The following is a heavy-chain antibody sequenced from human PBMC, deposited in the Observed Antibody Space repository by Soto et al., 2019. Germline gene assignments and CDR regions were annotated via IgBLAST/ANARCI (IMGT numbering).Heavy chain of an antibody. CDR1: GGSISSGDYC. J-gene: IGHJ6*02. D-gene: IGHD3-3*01. V-gene: IGHV4-30-4*01. CDR3: ARDSDFWSGYYTGSDQRHYGMDV. Sequence: SETLSLTCTVSGGSISSGDYCWSWIRQPPGKGLEWIGYIYYSGSTYYNPSLKSRVTISVDTSKNQFSLKLSSVTAADTAVYYCARDSDFWSGYYTGSDQRHYGMDVWGQGTTVTVSS. CDR2: IYYSGST.